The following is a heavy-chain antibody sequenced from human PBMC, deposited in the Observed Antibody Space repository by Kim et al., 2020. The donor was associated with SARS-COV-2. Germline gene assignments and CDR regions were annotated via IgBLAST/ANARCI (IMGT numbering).Heavy chain of an antibody. Sequence: SLQSQVTMSLDTSNNQFSLKVSSVTAADTAVYYCARESAYCAGDCYSLDYWGQGTLVTVSS. CDR3: ARESAYCAGDCYSLDY. D-gene: IGHD2-21*02. V-gene: IGHV4-4*07. J-gene: IGHJ4*02.